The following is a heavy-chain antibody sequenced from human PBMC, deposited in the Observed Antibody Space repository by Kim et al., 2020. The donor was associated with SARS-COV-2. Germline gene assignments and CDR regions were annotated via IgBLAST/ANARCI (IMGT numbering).Heavy chain of an antibody. CDR3: VRLWGL. V-gene: IGHV3-7*01. D-gene: IGHD3-16*01. Sequence: QDGSDKSYVDSVKGRFTISRDNAKNSLSLQMNSLRLEDTAVYYCVRLWGLWGQGTMVTVSS. CDR2: QDGSDK. J-gene: IGHJ3*01.